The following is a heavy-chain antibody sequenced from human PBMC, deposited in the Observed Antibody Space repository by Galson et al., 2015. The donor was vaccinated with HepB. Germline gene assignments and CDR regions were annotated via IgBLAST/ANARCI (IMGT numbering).Heavy chain of an antibody. CDR2: IIPILGIA. CDR3: ARDKSPYYDILTGSKHLDY. D-gene: IGHD3-9*01. CDR1: GGTFSSYT. V-gene: IGHV1-69*04. Sequence: SVKVSCKASGGTFSSYTISWVRQAPGQGLEWMGRIIPILGIANYAQKFQGRVTITADKSTSTAYMELSSLRSEDTAVYYCARDKSPYYDILTGSKHLDYWGQGTLVTVSS. J-gene: IGHJ4*02.